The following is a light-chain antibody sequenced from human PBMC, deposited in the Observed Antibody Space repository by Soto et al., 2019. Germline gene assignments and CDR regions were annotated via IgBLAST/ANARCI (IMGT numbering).Light chain of an antibody. Sequence: EIVMTQSPATLSVSPGERATLSCRASQSVGSKLAWYQQKPGQAPRLLIYGASTRPTGIPARFSGSGSGTEFTLTISSLQPDDFATYYCQQYNSYPWTFGQGTKVDIK. CDR2: GAS. J-gene: IGKJ1*01. CDR1: QSVGSK. CDR3: QQYNSYPWT. V-gene: IGKV3-15*01.